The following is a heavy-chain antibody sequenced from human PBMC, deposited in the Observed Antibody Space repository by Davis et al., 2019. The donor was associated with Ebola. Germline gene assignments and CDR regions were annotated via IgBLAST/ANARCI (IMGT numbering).Heavy chain of an antibody. Sequence: AASVKVSCKASGYSFTTYAMHWVRQAPGQRLEWMGWINPGNGDTKYSQKFQGRLTITGDTSATTAYMDLSSLGYEDTAVYYCARDYWGTSSSFNWFDPWGQGTLVTVSS. V-gene: IGHV1-3*01. CDR1: GYSFTTYA. D-gene: IGHD6-6*01. CDR3: ARDYWGTSSSFNWFDP. CDR2: INPGNGDT. J-gene: IGHJ5*02.